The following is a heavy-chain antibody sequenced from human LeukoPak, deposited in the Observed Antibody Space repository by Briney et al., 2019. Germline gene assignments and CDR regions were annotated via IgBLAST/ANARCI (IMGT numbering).Heavy chain of an antibody. CDR3: AKEGGGFDY. CDR1: GFTFSTYH. J-gene: IGHJ4*02. CDR2: ISYIDGYT. D-gene: IGHD3-16*01. V-gene: IGHV3-21*06. Sequence: GGSLRLSCAASGFTFSTYHMHWVRQAPGKGLEWVSSISYIDGYTYYADSVKGRFTTSRDIAKSSIYLQMHSLRDEDTAVYYGAKEGGGFDYWGQGTLVTVSS.